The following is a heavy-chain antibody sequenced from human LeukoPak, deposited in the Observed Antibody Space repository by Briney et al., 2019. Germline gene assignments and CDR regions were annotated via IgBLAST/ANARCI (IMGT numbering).Heavy chain of an antibody. CDR1: GGTFSSYA. D-gene: IGHD2-2*01. J-gene: IGHJ5*02. CDR3: AKDQYVLIPVAGA. CDR2: IIPILGIA. V-gene: IGHV1-69*04. Sequence: ASVKVSCKASGGTFSSYAISWVRQAPGQGLEWMGRIIPILGIANNAQKFQGRVTITADKSTSTAYMELNSLRAEDTALYYCAKDQYVLIPVAGAWGQGTLVTVSS.